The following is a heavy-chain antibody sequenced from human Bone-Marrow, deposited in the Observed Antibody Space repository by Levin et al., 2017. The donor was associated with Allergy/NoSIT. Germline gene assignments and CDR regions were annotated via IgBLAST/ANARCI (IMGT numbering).Heavy chain of an antibody. D-gene: IGHD3-9*01. CDR3: ARDDKLAGYQRVDAMDV. J-gene: IGHJ6*02. Sequence: NPGGSLRLSCAASGFTFSTYALNWVRQAPGKGLEWVSSINAISSHIYYADSVRGRFTISRDNARNSLYLQMSNLRPEDTAVYYCARDDKLAGYQRVDAMDVWGQGTTVTVSS. CDR1: GFTFSTYA. CDR2: INAISSHI. V-gene: IGHV3-21*01.